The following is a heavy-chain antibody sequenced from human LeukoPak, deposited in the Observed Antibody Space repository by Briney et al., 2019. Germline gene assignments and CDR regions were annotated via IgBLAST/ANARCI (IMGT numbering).Heavy chain of an antibody. CDR1: GFSFSSYG. CDR2: ISYDGSNN. D-gene: IGHD3-16*01. Sequence: PGGSLRLSCAASGFSFSSYGMHWVRQAPGKGLEWGGVISYDGSNNYYAASVKGRFTISRDNSKNTLYLQMNSLRAEDTAVYYCAKEVNFILDYWGQGTLVTVSS. CDR3: AKEVNFILDY. V-gene: IGHV3-30*18. J-gene: IGHJ4*02.